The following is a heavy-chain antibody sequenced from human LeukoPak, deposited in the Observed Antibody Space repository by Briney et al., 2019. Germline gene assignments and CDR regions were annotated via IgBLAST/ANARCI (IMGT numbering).Heavy chain of an antibody. J-gene: IGHJ6*02. CDR3: ARDLGQLGMDV. CDR1: GYTFTAYY. V-gene: IGHV1-2*04. Sequence: ASVKVSCKASGYTFTAYYIHWVRRAPGQGLEWMGWIDPNSGGTNYAQKFQGWVTMTRDTSISTAYMELSRLSSDDTAVYYCARDLGQLGMDVWGQGTTVTVSS. CDR2: IDPNSGGT.